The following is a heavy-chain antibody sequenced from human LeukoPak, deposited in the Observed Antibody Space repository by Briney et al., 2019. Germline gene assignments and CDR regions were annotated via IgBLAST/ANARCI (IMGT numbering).Heavy chain of an antibody. CDR1: GYTFSSCA. D-gene: IGHD7-27*01. J-gene: IGHJ5*02. Sequence: GASVKVSCKASGYTFSSCAINWVRQAPGQGLEWMGGIIPIFGTANYAQKFQGRVTITADESTSTAYMELSSLRSEDTAVYYCASGQWGSWFDPWGQGTLVTVSS. CDR2: IIPIFGTA. V-gene: IGHV1-69*13. CDR3: ASGQWGSWFDP.